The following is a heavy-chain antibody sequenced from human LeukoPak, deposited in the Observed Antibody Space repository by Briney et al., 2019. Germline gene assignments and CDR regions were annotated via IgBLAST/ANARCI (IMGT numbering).Heavy chain of an antibody. CDR2: IYYSGST. CDR3: ARERADYLDAFDI. Sequence: PSQTLSLTCTVSGGSISSGGYYWSWIRQHPGKGLEWIGYIYYSGSTYYNPSLKSRVTLSVDTSKNQFSLKLSSVTAADTAVYYCARERADYLDAFDIWGQGTMVTVSS. CDR1: GGSISSGGYY. D-gene: IGHD4-11*01. V-gene: IGHV4-31*03. J-gene: IGHJ3*02.